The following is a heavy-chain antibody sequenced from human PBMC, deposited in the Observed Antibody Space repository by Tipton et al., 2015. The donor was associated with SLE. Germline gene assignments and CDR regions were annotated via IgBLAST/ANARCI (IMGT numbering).Heavy chain of an antibody. CDR3: ARGGIAAAGWDP. Sequence: LRLSCTVSGGSISSYYWSWIRQPPGKGLGWIGYIYYSGSTNYNPSPKSRVTISVDTSKNQFSLKLSSVTAADTAVYYCARGGIAAAGWDPWGQGTLVTVSS. CDR1: GGSISSYY. CDR2: IYYSGST. J-gene: IGHJ5*02. D-gene: IGHD6-13*01. V-gene: IGHV4-59*01.